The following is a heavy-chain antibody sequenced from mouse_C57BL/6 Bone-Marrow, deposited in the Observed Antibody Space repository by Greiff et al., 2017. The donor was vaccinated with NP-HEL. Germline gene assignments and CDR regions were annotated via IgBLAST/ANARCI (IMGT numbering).Heavy chain of an antibody. D-gene: IGHD1-1*01. CDR1: GFTFSSYG. Sequence: EVHLVESGGDLVKPGGSLKLSCAASGFTFSSYGMSWVRQTPDKRLEWVATISSGGSYTYYPDSVKGRFTISRDNAKNTLYLQMSSLKSEDTAMYYCATVVATDWFACWGQGTLVTVSA. J-gene: IGHJ3*01. CDR2: ISSGGSYT. CDR3: ATVVATDWFAC. V-gene: IGHV5-6*01.